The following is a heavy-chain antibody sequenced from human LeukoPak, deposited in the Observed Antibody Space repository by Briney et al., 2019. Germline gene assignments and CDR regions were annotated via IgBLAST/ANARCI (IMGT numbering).Heavy chain of an antibody. Sequence: SETLSLTCTVSGGSISSYYWSWIRQPPGKGLEWIEYIYYSGSTNYNPSLKSRVTISVDTSKNQFPLKLSSVTAADTAVYYCAREQTTVTTAGAFDIWGQGTMVTVSS. J-gene: IGHJ3*02. CDR2: IYYSGST. CDR3: AREQTTVTTAGAFDI. D-gene: IGHD4-17*01. V-gene: IGHV4-59*01. CDR1: GGSISSYY.